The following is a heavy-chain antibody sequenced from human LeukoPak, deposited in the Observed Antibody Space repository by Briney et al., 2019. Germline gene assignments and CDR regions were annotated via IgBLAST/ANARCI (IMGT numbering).Heavy chain of an antibody. J-gene: IGHJ4*02. CDR3: ARDLAYSRLDY. CDR2: INPEGSEK. Sequence: PGGSLRLSCAASGFTFSSSWMDWVRQAAGKGLEWVASINPEGSEKYSADSVKGRFTISRDNAKNSLYLQMDSLRVEDTAFYYCARDLAYSRLDYWGQGMLVTVSS. D-gene: IGHD5-18*01. CDR1: GFTFSSSW. V-gene: IGHV3-7*01.